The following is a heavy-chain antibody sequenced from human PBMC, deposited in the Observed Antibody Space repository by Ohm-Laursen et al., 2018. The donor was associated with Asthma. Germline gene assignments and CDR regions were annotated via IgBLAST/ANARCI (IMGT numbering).Heavy chain of an antibody. CDR2: IHPNSGGA. J-gene: IGHJ4*02. D-gene: IGHD3-16*01. CDR1: GGTFTNYV. Sequence: ASVKVSCKSSGGTFTNYVIGWVRQAPGQGLEWMGRIHPNSGGADYAQKFQGRVTMTRDTSISTAYMELSGLRSDDTAVYYCATSYYDFLWGSSVWGQGTLVTVSS. CDR3: ATSYYDFLWGSSV. V-gene: IGHV1-2*06.